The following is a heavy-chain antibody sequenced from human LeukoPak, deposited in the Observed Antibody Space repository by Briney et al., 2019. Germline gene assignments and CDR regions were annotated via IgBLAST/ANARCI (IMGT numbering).Heavy chain of an antibody. CDR2: ITGSGAGT. CDR3: TKDPNGDYIGASDF. CDR1: RSAFSTYA. Sequence: GGSLRLSCAASRSAFSTYAMTWVRQAPGKGLEWVSSITGSGAGTSYADSVKGRFTISRDNSKNTLYLQMNSLRAEDTAVYYCTKDPNGDYIGASDFWGQGTMVTVSS. J-gene: IGHJ3*01. D-gene: IGHD4-17*01. V-gene: IGHV3-23*01.